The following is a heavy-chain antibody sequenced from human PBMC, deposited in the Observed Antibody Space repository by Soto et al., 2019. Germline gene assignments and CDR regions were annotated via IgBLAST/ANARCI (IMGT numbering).Heavy chain of an antibody. CDR2: IYHSGST. D-gene: IGHD2-15*01. CDR1: GGSINSGNW. V-gene: IGHV4-4*02. CDR3: ARAGRGYCSGGSCYSGLHGMDV. J-gene: IGHJ6*02. Sequence: SETLSLTCAVSGGSINSGNWLSWVRQPPGKGLEWIGEIYHSGSTNYNPSLKSRVTISVDKSKNQFSLKLSSVTAADTAVYYCARAGRGYCSGGSCYSGLHGMDVWGQGTTVTVS.